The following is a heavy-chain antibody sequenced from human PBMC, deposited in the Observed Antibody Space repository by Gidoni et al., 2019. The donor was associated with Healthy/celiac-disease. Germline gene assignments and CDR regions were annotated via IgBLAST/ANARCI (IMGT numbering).Heavy chain of an antibody. J-gene: IGHJ3*02. CDR3: ARGNDYGGNLGVRAFDI. CDR2: LYHRGST. D-gene: IGHD4-17*01. V-gene: IGHV4-4*02. CDR1: GGPISSSNW. Sequence: QVQLQESGPGLVKPSGTLSLTCAVSGGPISSSNWWSWVSQPPGKGLEWIGDLYHRGSTNYNPSLKSRVTISVDKSKNQFSLKLSSVTAADTAVYYCARGNDYGGNLGVRAFDIWGQGTMVTVSS.